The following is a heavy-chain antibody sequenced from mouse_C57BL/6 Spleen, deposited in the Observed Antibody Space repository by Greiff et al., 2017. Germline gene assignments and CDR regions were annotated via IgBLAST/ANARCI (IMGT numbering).Heavy chain of an antibody. CDR2: IDPETGGT. Sequence: QVQLQQSGAELVRPGASVTLSCKASGYTFTDYEMHWVKQTPVHGLEWIGAIDPETGGTAYNQKFKGKAILTADKSSSTAYMELRSLTSEDSAVYYCTIYSNYDWFAYWGQGTLVTVSA. CDR3: TIYSNYDWFAY. J-gene: IGHJ3*01. V-gene: IGHV1-15*01. D-gene: IGHD2-5*01. CDR1: GYTFTDYE.